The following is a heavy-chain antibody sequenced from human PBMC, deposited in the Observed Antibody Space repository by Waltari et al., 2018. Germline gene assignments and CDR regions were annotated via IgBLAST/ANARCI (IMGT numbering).Heavy chain of an antibody. CDR2: NNLGESI. CDR1: GVSFSDYY. J-gene: IGHJ1*01. Sequence: QVQLQQWGAGLLRPSETLSLTCAVYGVSFSDYYWSWIRQSPGTGLEWSGENNLGESIYNNPSLGSRCTILVDRSKNQFSLHLDSVTAADTAVYYCVTGPRDKWVGRYSGEFFHHWGPGTLVTVSS. D-gene: IGHD3-9*01. V-gene: IGHV4-34*02. CDR3: VTGPRDKWVGRYSGEFFHH.